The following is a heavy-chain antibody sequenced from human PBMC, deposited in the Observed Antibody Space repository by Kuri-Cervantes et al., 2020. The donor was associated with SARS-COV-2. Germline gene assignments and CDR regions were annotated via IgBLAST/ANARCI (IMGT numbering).Heavy chain of an antibody. Sequence: GGSLRLSCAASGFTFTSYWMSWVRQAPGKGLEWVAVISYDGSSKYYADSVKGRFTISRDNSKNTLYLQMNSLRAEDTAVYYCARDLGGVSGPFDYWGQGTLVTVSS. CDR2: ISYDGSSK. J-gene: IGHJ4*02. CDR1: GFTFTSYW. D-gene: IGHD3-16*01. CDR3: ARDLGGVSGPFDY. V-gene: IGHV3-30-3*01.